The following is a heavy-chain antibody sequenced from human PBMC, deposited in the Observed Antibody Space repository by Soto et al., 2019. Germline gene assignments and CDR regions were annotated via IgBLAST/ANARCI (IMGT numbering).Heavy chain of an antibody. CDR1: GFTFSNAW. V-gene: IGHV3-15*01. J-gene: IGHJ4*02. CDR3: TTDDPINKN. Sequence: EVQLVESGGGLVKPGGSLRLSCAASGFTFSNAWMSWVRQAPGKGLEWVGRIKSKTDGGTRDYAAPVKGRFTMSRDDSKNMLYLQMSSLKTEDTVVYYCTTDDPINKNWGQGTLVTVSS. CDR2: IKSKTDGGTR.